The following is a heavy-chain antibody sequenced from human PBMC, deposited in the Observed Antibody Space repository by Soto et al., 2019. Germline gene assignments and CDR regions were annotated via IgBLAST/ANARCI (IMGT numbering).Heavy chain of an antibody. Sequence: PGGSLRLSCAASGFTFSSYAMSWVRQAPGKGLEWVSAISGSGGSTYYADSVKGRFTISRDNSKNTLYLQMNSLRAEDTAVYYCAKDLEDSSSWPLGALYYYYGMDVWGQGTTVTV. D-gene: IGHD6-13*01. CDR2: ISGSGGST. CDR1: GFTFSSYA. V-gene: IGHV3-23*01. CDR3: AKDLEDSSSWPLGALYYYYGMDV. J-gene: IGHJ6*02.